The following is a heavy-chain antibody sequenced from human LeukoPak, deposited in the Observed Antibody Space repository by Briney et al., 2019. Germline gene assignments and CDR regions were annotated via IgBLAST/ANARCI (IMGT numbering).Heavy chain of an antibody. V-gene: IGHV3-74*01. J-gene: IGHJ4*02. D-gene: IGHD5-24*01. CDR3: ARDLQTYPFDY. Sequence: PGGSLRLSCAASGFSFSSYWMHWVRQAPGKGLVWVSRINSDGSSTTYADSVKGRFTISRDNAKNTLYLQMNSLRAEDTAVYYCARDLQTYPFDYWGQGTLVTVSS. CDR1: GFSFSSYW. CDR2: INSDGSST.